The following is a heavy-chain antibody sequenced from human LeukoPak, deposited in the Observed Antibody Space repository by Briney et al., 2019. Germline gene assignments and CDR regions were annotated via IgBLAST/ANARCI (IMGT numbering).Heavy chain of an antibody. V-gene: IGHV3-23*01. CDR2: IFPSGGEI. CDR3: ATYRQVLLPFEP. CDR1: GFTFDDYA. J-gene: IGHJ5*02. D-gene: IGHD2-8*02. Sequence: PGGSLRLSCAASGFTFDDYAMHWVRQAPGKGLEWVSSIFPSGGEIHYADSVRGRFTISRDNSKSTLSLQMNSLRAEDTAIYYCATYRQVLLPFEPWGQGTLVTVSS.